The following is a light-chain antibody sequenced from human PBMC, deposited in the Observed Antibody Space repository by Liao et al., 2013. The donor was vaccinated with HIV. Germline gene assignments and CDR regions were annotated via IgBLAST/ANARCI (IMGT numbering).Light chain of an antibody. CDR2: EDT. Sequence: SFELSQPPSVSVSPGQTATIACSGHTLGEKFASWYQQKSGQSPMMLIYEDTKRPSGIPERFSGSNSGNTATLTISGTQAVDEADYYCQVWDSNTALFGGGTKLTVL. CDR1: TLGEKF. J-gene: IGLJ2*01. V-gene: IGLV3-1*01. CDR3: QVWDSNTAL.